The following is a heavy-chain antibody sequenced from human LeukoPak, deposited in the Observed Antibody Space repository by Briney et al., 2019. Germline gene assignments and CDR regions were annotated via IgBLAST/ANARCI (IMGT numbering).Heavy chain of an antibody. CDR3: ARYDDYVWNGGFDP. CDR1: GGTFSSYA. D-gene: IGHD3-16*01. V-gene: IGHV1-69*01. CDR2: IIPIFGTA. J-gene: IGHJ5*02. Sequence: ASVKVSCKASGGTFSSYAISWVRQAPGRGLEWMGGIIPIFGTANYAQKFQGRVTITADESTSTAYMELSSLRSEDTAVYYCARYDDYVWNGGFDPWGQGTLVTVSS.